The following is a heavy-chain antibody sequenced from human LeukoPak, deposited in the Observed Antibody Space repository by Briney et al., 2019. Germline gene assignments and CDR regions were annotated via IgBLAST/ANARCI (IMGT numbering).Heavy chain of an antibody. CDR2: IYHSGST. Sequence: SETLSLTCTVSGYSISSGYYWGWIRQPPGKGLEWIGSIYHSGSTYYNPSLKSRVTISVDTSKNQFSLKLSSVTAADTAVYYCARAGHCSGGSCYSGNWFDPWGQGTLVTVSS. D-gene: IGHD2-15*01. V-gene: IGHV4-38-2*02. CDR3: ARAGHCSGGSCYSGNWFDP. CDR1: GYSISSGYY. J-gene: IGHJ5*02.